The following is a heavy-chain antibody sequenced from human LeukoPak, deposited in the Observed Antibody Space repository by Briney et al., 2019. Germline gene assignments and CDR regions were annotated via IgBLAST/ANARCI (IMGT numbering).Heavy chain of an antibody. V-gene: IGHV3-64*01. CDR3: ARGTRFITVAGTSLSFDP. CDR1: GFTVSSNY. CDR2: ISANGGRT. D-gene: IGHD6-19*01. Sequence: GGSLRLSCAASGFTVSSNYMSWVRQAPGKGLEYVSGISANGGRTYYANSVKGRFTISRDNSKNTLYLHLGSLRPEDMAVYYCARGTRFITVAGTSLSFDPWGQGILVIVSS. J-gene: IGHJ5*02.